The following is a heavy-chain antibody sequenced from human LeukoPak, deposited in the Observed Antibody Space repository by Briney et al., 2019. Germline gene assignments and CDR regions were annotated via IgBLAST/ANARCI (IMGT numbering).Heavy chain of an antibody. V-gene: IGHV4-4*07. J-gene: IGHJ6*03. D-gene: IGHD5-12*01. CDR1: GGSFSGYY. CDR3: ARDTGGYDSSYFDSFYMDV. Sequence: PSETLSLTCAVYGGSFSGYYWSWIRQPAGRGLEWIGRIYTTGSTKYNPSLKSRVTISVDRSRNQFSLNLRSVTAADTAVYYCARDTGGYDSSYFDSFYMDVWGKGTSVSISS. CDR2: IYTTGST.